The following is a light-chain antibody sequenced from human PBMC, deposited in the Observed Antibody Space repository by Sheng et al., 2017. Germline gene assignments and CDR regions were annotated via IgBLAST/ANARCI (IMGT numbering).Light chain of an antibody. Sequence: DIQMTQYPPTLSASVGDRVTINCRATQSIDIWLAWFQQKPGKAPKVLVYKASTLEKGVPSRFSGSGSGTDFSLTIDGLQPDDFATYYCQHYHSYSPWPFGHGTKVGIK. V-gene: IGKV1-5*03. CDR2: KAS. CDR1: QSIDIW. J-gene: IGKJ1*01. CDR3: QHYHSYSPWP.